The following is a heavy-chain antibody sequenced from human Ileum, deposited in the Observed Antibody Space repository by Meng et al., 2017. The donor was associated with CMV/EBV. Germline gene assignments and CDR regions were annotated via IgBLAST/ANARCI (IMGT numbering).Heavy chain of an antibody. D-gene: IGHD6-13*01. J-gene: IGHJ6*02. V-gene: IGHV4-30-4*08. Sequence: SETLSLTCTVSGGSISSGDYYWSWIRQPPGKGLEWIGYIYYSGSTYYNPSLKSRVTISVDTSKNQFSLKLSSVTAADTAVYYCARVSSSWYGHYYYYGMDVWGQGTTVTVSS. CDR2: IYYSGST. CDR3: ARVSSSWYGHYYYYGMDV. CDR1: GGSISSGDYY.